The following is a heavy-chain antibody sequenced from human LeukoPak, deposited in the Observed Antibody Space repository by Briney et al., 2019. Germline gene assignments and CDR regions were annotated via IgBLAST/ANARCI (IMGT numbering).Heavy chain of an antibody. D-gene: IGHD5-12*01. V-gene: IGHV4-34*01. CDR2: IKHSGST. J-gene: IGHJ4*02. Sequence: PSQTLSLTCTVSGGSISSYYWSWIRQPPGKGLEWIGEIKHSGSTNYNPPLKSRVTISLDTSKNQFSLRLRSLTAANTAVYYCARGGGYRRFDYWGQGTLVTVSS. CDR3: ARGGGYRRFDY. CDR1: GGSISSYY.